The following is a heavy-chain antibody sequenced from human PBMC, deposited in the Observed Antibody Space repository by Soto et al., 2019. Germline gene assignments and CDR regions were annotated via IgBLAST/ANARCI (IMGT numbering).Heavy chain of an antibody. J-gene: IGHJ2*01. Sequence: PSETLSHTYTVSGGSISNGNFSRTWIRQPPGKGLEWIAYIFHTGSTFYNSSLKPRVSISVDRSKNQFSLKLKSVTETDTAVYYCARVKVGDLFRFIWFFDLWGRGTLVTVSS. CDR2: IFHTGST. V-gene: IGHV4-30-2*01. D-gene: IGHD3-3*01. CDR3: ARVKVGDLFRFIWFFDL. CDR1: GGSISNGNFS.